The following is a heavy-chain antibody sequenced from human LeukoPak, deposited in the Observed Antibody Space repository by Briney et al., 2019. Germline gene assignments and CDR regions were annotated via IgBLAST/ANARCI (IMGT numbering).Heavy chain of an antibody. CDR3: ARSDKSAMVFWY. D-gene: IGHD5-18*01. Sequence: GESLKISCQGSGYSFTRNWIGWVRQMPVKGLEWMGIIYPSDSGTRYSPSFQGQVTISVDKSTSTAYLQWSSLKASDTAMYYCARSDKSAMVFWYWGQGTLVTVSS. J-gene: IGHJ4*02. CDR2: IYPSDSGT. CDR1: GYSFTRNW. V-gene: IGHV5-51*01.